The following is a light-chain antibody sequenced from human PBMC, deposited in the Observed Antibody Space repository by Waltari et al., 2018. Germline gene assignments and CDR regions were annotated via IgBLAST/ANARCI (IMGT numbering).Light chain of an antibody. CDR3: SSYAGSNSFDLV. J-gene: IGLJ2*01. V-gene: IGLV2-8*01. CDR2: EVS. CDR1: SSDVGGYNY. Sequence: QSALTQPPSASGSPGQSVTISCTGTSSDVGGYNYVSWYRQHPGKAPELMIFEVSKRPPGVPDRFSGSKSGNTASLTVSGLQAEDEADYYCSSYAGSNSFDLVFGGGTKLTVL.